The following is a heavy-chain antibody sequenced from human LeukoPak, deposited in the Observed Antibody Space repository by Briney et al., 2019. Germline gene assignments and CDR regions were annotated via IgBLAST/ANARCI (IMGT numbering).Heavy chain of an antibody. CDR2: IYYSGST. V-gene: IGHV4-59*01. J-gene: IGHJ4*02. Sequence: SETLSLTCTVSGGSISGSYWSWIRQPPGKGLEWIGYIYYSGSTNYNPSLESRVTISVDTSKNQFSLKLSSVTAADTAVYYCARDGVNWILDYWGQGTLVTVSS. D-gene: IGHD2-2*03. CDR3: ARDGVNWILDY. CDR1: GGSISGSY.